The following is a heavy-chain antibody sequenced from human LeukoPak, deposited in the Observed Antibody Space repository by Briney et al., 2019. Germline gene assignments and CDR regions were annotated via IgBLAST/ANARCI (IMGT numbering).Heavy chain of an antibody. J-gene: IGHJ5*02. CDR1: GFTLITYW. D-gene: IGHD6-13*01. Sequence: PGGSLRLSCAASGFTLITYWMSWVRQAPGQGLEWVANINQDGSEKYYLNSAKGRFTISRDNARNSLYLQMNSLRAEDTAVHYSARDNRYSIFNWFDPWGQGTLVTVSS. CDR3: ARDNRYSIFNWFDP. CDR2: INQDGSEK. V-gene: IGHV3-7*01.